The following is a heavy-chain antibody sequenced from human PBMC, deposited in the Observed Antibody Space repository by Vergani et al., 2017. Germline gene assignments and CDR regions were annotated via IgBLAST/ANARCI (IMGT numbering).Heavy chain of an antibody. CDR1: GGTFSSYA. D-gene: IGHD3-10*01. Sequence: QVQLVQSGAEVKKPGSSVKVSCKASGGTFSSYAISWVRQAPGQGLEWMGWINTNTGNPTYAPGFTGRFVFSLDTSVSTTYLHISSLEPEATAVYYCARDPRVREAPGGRVEYWGQGTLVTVSS. CDR3: ARDPRVREAPGGRVEY. V-gene: IGHV7-4-1*02. J-gene: IGHJ4*02. CDR2: INTNTGNP.